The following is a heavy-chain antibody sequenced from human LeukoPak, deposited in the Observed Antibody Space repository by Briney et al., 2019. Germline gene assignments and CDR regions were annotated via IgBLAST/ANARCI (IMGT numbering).Heavy chain of an antibody. Sequence: PGGSLRLSCAASGFTFSNYWMSWLRQAPGKGLEWVASIKQDGSDKSYVDSVKGRFTISRDNAKNSLYLQMSSLRAEDTAVYYCARGRRGIAAAGRGFGYWGQGTLVTVSS. V-gene: IGHV3-7*01. CDR3: ARGRRGIAAAGRGFGY. CDR1: GFTFSNYW. D-gene: IGHD6-13*01. CDR2: IKQDGSDK. J-gene: IGHJ4*02.